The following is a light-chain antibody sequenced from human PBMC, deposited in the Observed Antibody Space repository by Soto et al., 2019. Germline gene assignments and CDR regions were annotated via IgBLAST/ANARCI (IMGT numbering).Light chain of an antibody. J-gene: IGKJ2*01. CDR2: WAS. CDR3: QQYYSTPQT. Sequence: DIVMTQSPDSLAVSLGERATINCKSSQSVLYSSNNKNYLAWYQQKPGQPPKLLIYWASTRESGVPDRFSRSGSGSEFTLTISSLQAEDVAVYYCQQYYSTPQTFGQGTKLEIK. V-gene: IGKV4-1*01. CDR1: QSVLYSSNNKNY.